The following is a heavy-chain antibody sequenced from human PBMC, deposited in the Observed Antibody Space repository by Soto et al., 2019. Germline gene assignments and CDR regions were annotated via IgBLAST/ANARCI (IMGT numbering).Heavy chain of an antibody. D-gene: IGHD5-18*01. CDR3: ASEQLWLSGAFDI. V-gene: IGHV1-8*01. Sequence: QVQLVQSGAEVKKPGASVKVSCKASGYTFTSYDINWVRQATGQGLEWMGWMNTNSGNTGYAQKCQGRVTMTRNTSISTAYMELRSLRSEDTAVYYCASEQLWLSGAFDIWGQGTMVTVSS. CDR1: GYTFTSYD. CDR2: MNTNSGNT. J-gene: IGHJ3*02.